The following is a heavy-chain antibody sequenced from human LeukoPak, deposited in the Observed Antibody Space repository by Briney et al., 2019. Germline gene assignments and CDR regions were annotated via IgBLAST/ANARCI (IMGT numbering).Heavy chain of an antibody. CDR3: ARGPRFLYCSSTSCYLYYYYYYMDV. Sequence: ASVKLSCKASGYTFTSYDINWVRQATGQGLEWMGWMNPNSGNTGYAQKFQGRVTITRNTSISTAYMELSSLRSEDTAVYYCARGPRFLYCSSTSCYLYYYYYYMDVWGKGTTVTVSS. CDR2: MNPNSGNT. D-gene: IGHD2-2*01. J-gene: IGHJ6*03. CDR1: GYTFTSYD. V-gene: IGHV1-8*03.